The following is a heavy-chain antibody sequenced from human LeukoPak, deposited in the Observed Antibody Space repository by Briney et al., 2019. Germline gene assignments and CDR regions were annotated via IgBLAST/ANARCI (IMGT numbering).Heavy chain of an antibody. CDR1: GYTFTSYD. D-gene: IGHD6-13*01. CDR3: ARGSGYSSSWGSDP. J-gene: IGHJ5*02. Sequence: GAPVKVSCKASGYTFTSYDINWVRQATGQGLEWMGWMNPNSGNTGYAQKFQGRVTMTRNTSISTAYMELSSLRSEDTAVYYCARGSGYSSSWGSDPWGQGTLVTVSP. CDR2: MNPNSGNT. V-gene: IGHV1-8*01.